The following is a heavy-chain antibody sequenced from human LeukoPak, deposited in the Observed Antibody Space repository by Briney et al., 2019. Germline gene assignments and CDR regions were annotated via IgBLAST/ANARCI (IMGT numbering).Heavy chain of an antibody. CDR1: GYTFTSYD. CDR3: ATARIEDSGSYSSLDY. CDR2: MNPNSGNT. D-gene: IGHD1-26*01. J-gene: IGHJ4*02. Sequence: ASVKVSCKASGYTFTSYDINWVRQATGQGLEWMGWMNPNSGNTGYAQKFQGRVTMTRNTSISTAYMELSSLRSEDTAVYYCATARIEDSGSYSSLDYWGQGTLVTVSS. V-gene: IGHV1-8*01.